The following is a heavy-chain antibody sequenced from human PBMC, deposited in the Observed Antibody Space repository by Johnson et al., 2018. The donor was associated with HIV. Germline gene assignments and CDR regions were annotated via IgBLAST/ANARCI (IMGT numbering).Heavy chain of an antibody. J-gene: IGHJ3*02. Sequence: QVQLVESGGGVVQPGGSLRLSFAAPGFTFSSYGMHWVRQAPGKGLEWVAVISYDGSTKYSADSVTGRFTISRENAKNSLYLQMNSLRAEDTAVYYCAKGGLWFGESIDAFDIWGQGTMVTVSS. V-gene: IGHV3-30*19. CDR2: ISYDGSTK. CDR3: AKGGLWFGESIDAFDI. CDR1: GFTFSSYG. D-gene: IGHD3-10*01.